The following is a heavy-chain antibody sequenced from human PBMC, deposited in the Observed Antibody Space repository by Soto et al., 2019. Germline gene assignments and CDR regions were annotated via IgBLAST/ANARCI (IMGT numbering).Heavy chain of an antibody. J-gene: IGHJ5*02. D-gene: IGHD6-13*01. CDR3: TRDASRDSSARGWFDP. CDR1: GFTFRSFT. V-gene: IGHV3-21*01. Sequence: GVSLRLSCAASGFTFRSFTMSWVRQAPGKGLEWVSTISSNSAYIYYTDALRGRFTISRDNAKNSLHLQMNSLRAEDTAVYYCTRDASRDSSARGWFDPWGPGTLVTVSS. CDR2: ISSNSAYI.